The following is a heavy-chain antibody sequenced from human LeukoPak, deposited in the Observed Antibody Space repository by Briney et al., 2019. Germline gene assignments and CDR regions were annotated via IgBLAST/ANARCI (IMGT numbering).Heavy chain of an antibody. CDR2: VSTDSRTI. V-gene: IGHV3-21*01. CDR3: ARHTGTGRYFDA. Sequence: GGSLTLSCVSSGFSFSTYNMNWVRQAPGKGLEWVSMVSTDSRTIYYADSVKGRFTVSRDNAQNSLFLHMNGLRVEDTAVYYCARHTGTGRYFDAWGQGTLVTVSS. D-gene: IGHD6-13*01. J-gene: IGHJ5*02. CDR1: GFSFSTYN.